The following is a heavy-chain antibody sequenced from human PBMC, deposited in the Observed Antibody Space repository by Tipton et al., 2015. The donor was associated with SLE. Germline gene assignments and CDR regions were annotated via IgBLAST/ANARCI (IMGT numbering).Heavy chain of an antibody. CDR1: GFTFSSYG. CDR3: AKDQSQIIAAAGTCFDY. Sequence: SLRLSCAASGFTFSSYGMHWVRQAPGKGLEWVAFIRYDGSNKYYADSVKGRFTISRDNSKNTLYLQMNSLRAEDTALYYCAKDQSQIIAAAGTCFDYWGQGTLVTVSS. D-gene: IGHD6-13*01. J-gene: IGHJ4*02. CDR2: IRYDGSNK. V-gene: IGHV3-30*02.